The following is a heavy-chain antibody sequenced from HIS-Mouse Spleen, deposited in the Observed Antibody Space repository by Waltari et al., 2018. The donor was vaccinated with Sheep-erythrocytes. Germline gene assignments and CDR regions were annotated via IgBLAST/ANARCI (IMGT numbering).Heavy chain of an antibody. CDR1: GGSISSSSYY. V-gene: IGHV4-39*01. CDR3: ARLYYYDSSGYYFDY. CDR2: IYYSGST. D-gene: IGHD3-22*01. Sequence: QLQLQESGPGLVKPSETLSLTCTVSGGSISSSSYYWGWIRQPPGKGLEWIGSIYYSGSTNYIPALKGRVTISIDTSKNQFSLKLSSVTAADTAVYYCARLYYYDSSGYYFDYWGQGTLVTVSS. J-gene: IGHJ4*02.